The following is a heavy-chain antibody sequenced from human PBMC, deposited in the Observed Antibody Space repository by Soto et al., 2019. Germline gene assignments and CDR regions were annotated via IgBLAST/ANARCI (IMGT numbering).Heavy chain of an antibody. Sequence: EVQLVESGGGLVQPGRSLRLSCAASGFTFDDYAMHWVRQAPGKGLEWVSGISWNSGSIGYADSVKGRFTISRDHAKNSLYRQMNSLRAEDTALYYCAKVALWFGELSANAFDSWGQGTMVTVSS. CDR3: AKVALWFGELSANAFDS. CDR2: ISWNSGSI. V-gene: IGHV3-9*01. J-gene: IGHJ3*02. CDR1: GFTFDDYA. D-gene: IGHD3-10*01.